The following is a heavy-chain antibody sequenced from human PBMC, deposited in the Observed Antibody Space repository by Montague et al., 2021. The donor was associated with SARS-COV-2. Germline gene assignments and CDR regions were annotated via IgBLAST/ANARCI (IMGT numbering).Heavy chain of an antibody. CDR3: ARNPWYYYDRSCYYLDY. J-gene: IGHJ4*02. V-gene: IGHV4-34*01. CDR1: GGSFSGYY. CDR2: INHSGST. D-gene: IGHD3-22*01. Sequence: SETLSLTCAVYGGSFSGYYWSWIRQPPGKGLEWIGEINHSGSTNYNPSLKSRVTISVDTSENQFSLKLSSVTAADTAVYYCARNPWYYYDRSCYYLDYWGQGTLVTVSS.